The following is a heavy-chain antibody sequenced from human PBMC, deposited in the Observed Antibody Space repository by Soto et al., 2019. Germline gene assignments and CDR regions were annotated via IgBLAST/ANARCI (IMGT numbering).Heavy chain of an antibody. D-gene: IGHD2-15*01. CDR3: ARHGINLLYCSGGSCYGWFEP. J-gene: IGHJ5*02. CDR2: IYYSGST. Sequence: QLQLQESGPGLVKPSETLSLTCTVSGGSISSSSYYWGWIRQPPGKGLEWIGSIYYSGSTYYNPYLKSRVTIYVDTSKNQFSLKLSSVTAADTAVYYCARHGINLLYCSGGSCYGWFEPWGKGTLVTVSS. CDR1: GGSISSSSYY. V-gene: IGHV4-39*01.